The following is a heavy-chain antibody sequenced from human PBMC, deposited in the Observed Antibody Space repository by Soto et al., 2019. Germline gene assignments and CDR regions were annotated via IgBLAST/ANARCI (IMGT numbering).Heavy chain of an antibody. Sequence: SETLSLTCTVSGGSISSSSYYWGWIRQPPGKGLEWIGSIYYSGSTYYNPSLKSRVTISVDTSKNQFSLKLSSVTAVDTAVYFCARQVNPWAQGAFDIWGQATMVTVSS. J-gene: IGHJ3*02. V-gene: IGHV4-39*01. D-gene: IGHD3-10*01. CDR2: IYYSGST. CDR3: ARQVNPWAQGAFDI. CDR1: GGSISSSSYY.